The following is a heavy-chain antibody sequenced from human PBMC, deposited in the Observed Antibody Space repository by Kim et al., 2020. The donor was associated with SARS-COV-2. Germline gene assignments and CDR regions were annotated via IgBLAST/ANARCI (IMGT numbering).Heavy chain of an antibody. V-gene: IGHV3-30*18. CDR2: ISYDGSNK. CDR3: AKDVILVGSSWCPDY. J-gene: IGHJ4*02. D-gene: IGHD6-13*01. Sequence: GGSLRLSCAASGFTFSSYGMHWVRQAPGKGLEWVAVISYDGSNKYYADSVKGRFTISRDNSKNTLYLQMNSLRAEDTAVYYCAKDVILVGSSWCPDYWGQGTLVTVSS. CDR1: GFTFSSYG.